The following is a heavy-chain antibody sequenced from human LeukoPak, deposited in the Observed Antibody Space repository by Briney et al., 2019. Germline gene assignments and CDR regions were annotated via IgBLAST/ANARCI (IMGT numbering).Heavy chain of an antibody. Sequence: SETLSLTCAVSGGSISSSNWWSWVRQPPGKGLEWIGEIYHSGSTNYNPSLKSRVTISVDKSKNQFSLKLSSVTAADTAVYYCARGGRIAAAGTKSFDYWGQGTLVTVSS. V-gene: IGHV4-4*02. D-gene: IGHD6-13*01. CDR3: ARGGRIAAAGTKSFDY. CDR2: IYHSGST. J-gene: IGHJ4*02. CDR1: GGSISSSNW.